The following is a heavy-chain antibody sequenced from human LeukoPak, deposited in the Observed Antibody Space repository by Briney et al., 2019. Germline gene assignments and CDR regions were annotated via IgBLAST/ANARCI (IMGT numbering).Heavy chain of an antibody. D-gene: IGHD5-24*01. CDR3: ARDRSWEIATIYYFEY. V-gene: IGHV3-21*01. CDR2: ISSSSSYI. J-gene: IGHJ4*02. Sequence: GGSLRLSCAASGFTFSTYSMNWVRQAPGKGLEWVSSISSSSSYIYYADSVKGRFTISSDNAKNSLYLQMNSLRAEDTAVYYCARDRSWEIATIYYFEYWGQGTLVTVSS. CDR1: GFTFSTYS.